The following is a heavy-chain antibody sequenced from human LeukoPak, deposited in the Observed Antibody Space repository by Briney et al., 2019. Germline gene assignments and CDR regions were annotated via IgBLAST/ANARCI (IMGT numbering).Heavy chain of an antibody. D-gene: IGHD3/OR15-3a*01. CDR2: IYYSGST. CDR3: ARQTGSGLFILP. J-gene: IGHJ4*02. Sequence: SETLSLTCTVSGGSISRYYWSWIRQPPGKGLEWIGYIYYSGSTNYNPSLKSRVTISVDTSKNQFSLKLTSVTATDTAIYYCARQTGSGLFILPGGQGTLVTVSS. CDR1: GGSISRYY. V-gene: IGHV4-59*08.